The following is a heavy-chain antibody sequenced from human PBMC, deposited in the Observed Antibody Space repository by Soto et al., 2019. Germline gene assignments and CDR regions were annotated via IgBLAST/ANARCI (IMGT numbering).Heavy chain of an antibody. J-gene: IGHJ4*02. CDR2: ISYDGSNK. D-gene: IGHD6-19*01. V-gene: IGHV3-30*18. CDR1: GFTFSSYG. CDR3: AKDVLLYSSGWYY. Sequence: GGSLRLSCAASGFTFSSYGMHWVRQAPGKGLEWVAVISYDGSNKYYADSVKGRFTISRDNSKNTLYLQMNSLRAEDTAVYYCAKDVLLYSSGWYYWGQGTLVTVSS.